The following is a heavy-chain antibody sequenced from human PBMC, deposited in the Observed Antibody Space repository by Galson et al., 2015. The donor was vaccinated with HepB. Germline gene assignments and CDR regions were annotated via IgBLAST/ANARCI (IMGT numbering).Heavy chain of an antibody. CDR2: ISGGTTYT. V-gene: IGHV3-11*06. CDR3: ARVADSDYGDHTHFDY. CDR1: GFIFSDYY. J-gene: IGHJ4*02. Sequence: SLRLSCAASGFIFSDYYMSWIRQAPGKGLEWLSYISGGTTYTNYADPVKGRFTISRDNAKNSLYLQINSLRAEDTAVYYCARVADSDYGDHTHFDYWGQGSLVTVSS. D-gene: IGHD4-17*01.